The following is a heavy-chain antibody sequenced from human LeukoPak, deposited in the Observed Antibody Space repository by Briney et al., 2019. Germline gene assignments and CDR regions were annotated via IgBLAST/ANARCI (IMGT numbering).Heavy chain of an antibody. CDR3: ARQQGQLVLSWFDP. CDR1: GGSISSYY. J-gene: IGHJ5*02. Sequence: PSETLSLTCTVSGGSISSYYWGWIRQPPGKGLEWIGSIYYSGSTYYNPSLKSRVTISVDTSKNQFSLKLSSVTAADTAVYYCARQQGQLVLSWFDPWGQGTLVTVSS. CDR2: IYYSGST. D-gene: IGHD6-13*01. V-gene: IGHV4-39*01.